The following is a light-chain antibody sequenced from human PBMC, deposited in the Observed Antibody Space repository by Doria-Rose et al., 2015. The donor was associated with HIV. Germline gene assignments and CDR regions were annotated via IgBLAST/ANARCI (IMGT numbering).Light chain of an antibody. J-gene: IGKJ1*01. CDR1: QSFSSTY. V-gene: IGKV3-20*01. CDR3: HQYGTSWT. CDR2: DGS. Sequence: EIVLAQSPGTLSLSPGEGATLSCRASQSFSSTYLAWYQQKPGQAPSLLIYDGSTRATGIPDRFSAGGSGTDFTLTINRPEPEDFALYYCHQYGTSWTFGQGTKVEI.